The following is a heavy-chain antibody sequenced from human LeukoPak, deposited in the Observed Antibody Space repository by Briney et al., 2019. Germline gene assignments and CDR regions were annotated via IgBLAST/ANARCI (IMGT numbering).Heavy chain of an antibody. D-gene: IGHD3-3*01. V-gene: IGHV3-7*01. CDR1: GFTFSSYW. Sequence: GGSLRLSCAASGFTFSSYWMSWVRQAPGKGLEWVANIKQDGSEKYYVDSVKGRFTISRGNAKNSLYLQMNSLRAEDTAVYYCARDAPSDFWSGYYDYYYYYMDVWGKGTTVTVSS. CDR3: ARDAPSDFWSGYYDYYYYYMDV. CDR2: IKQDGSEK. J-gene: IGHJ6*03.